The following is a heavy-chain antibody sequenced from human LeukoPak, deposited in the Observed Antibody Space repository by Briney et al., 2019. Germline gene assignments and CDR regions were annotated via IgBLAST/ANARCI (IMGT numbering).Heavy chain of an antibody. CDR2: IYPGDSDT. Sequence: GEALKISCKGSGYSFTSYWFGWVRQMPGKGLEWMGLIYPGDSDTRYRPSFQGQVPISADNSISTAYLQWSSLKASDTAMYYCARHYSGSYLGGDAFDIWGQGTMVTVSS. D-gene: IGHD1-26*01. V-gene: IGHV5-51*01. J-gene: IGHJ3*02. CDR1: GYSFTSYW. CDR3: ARHYSGSYLGGDAFDI.